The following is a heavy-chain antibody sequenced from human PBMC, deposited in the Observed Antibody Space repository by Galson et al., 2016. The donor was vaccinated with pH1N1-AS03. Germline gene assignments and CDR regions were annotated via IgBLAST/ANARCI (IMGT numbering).Heavy chain of an antibody. CDR3: AVIRGTAGGSDMDV. CDR1: GFIFSSYG. V-gene: IGHV3-33*01. CDR2: IWYDASYK. J-gene: IGHJ6*01. D-gene: IGHD3-16*01. Sequence: LRLSCAGSGFIFSSYGMHWVRQAPGKGLEWVAGIWYDASYKYYGDSVKGRFTISRDNSKNNVYLQMNSLRAEDTAMYYCAVIRGTAGGSDMDVWGRGTTVIVSS.